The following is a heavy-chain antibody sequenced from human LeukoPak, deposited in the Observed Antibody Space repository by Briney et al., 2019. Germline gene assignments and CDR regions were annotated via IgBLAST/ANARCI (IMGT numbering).Heavy chain of an antibody. D-gene: IGHD3-9*01. CDR1: GFTFSSYS. Sequence: GGSLRLSCAASGFTFSSYSMNWVRQAPGKGLEWVSSISSSSSYIYYADSVKGRFTISRDNAKNSLYLQMNSLRAEDTAVYYCARDISLADAFDIWGQGTMVTVSS. V-gene: IGHV3-21*01. CDR3: ARDISLADAFDI. CDR2: ISSSSSYI. J-gene: IGHJ3*02.